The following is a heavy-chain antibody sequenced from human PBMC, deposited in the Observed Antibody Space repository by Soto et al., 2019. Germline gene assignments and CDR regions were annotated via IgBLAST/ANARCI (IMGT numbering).Heavy chain of an antibody. J-gene: IGHJ4*02. D-gene: IGHD4-17*01. CDR3: VCGAHRGY. CDR1: GFAFNTYT. V-gene: IGHV3-21*01. CDR2: IGWTGSDM. Sequence: EVQLVESGGGLVKPGGSLRLSCAASGFAFNTYTMNWVRQAPGKGLKWVSSIGWTGSDMYYADSVRGRFTISRDNAENSLYRQTNSLRAEVTAVYYCVCGAHRGYGGQGTLVTVSS.